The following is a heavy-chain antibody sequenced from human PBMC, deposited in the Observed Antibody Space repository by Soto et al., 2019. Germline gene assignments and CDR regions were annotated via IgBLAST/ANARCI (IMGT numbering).Heavy chain of an antibody. J-gene: IGHJ3*02. CDR2: IWYDGSNK. Sequence: VQLVESGGGVVQPGRSLRLSCAASGFTFSSYGMHWVRQAPGKGLEWVAVIWYDGSNKYYADSVKGRFTISRDNSKNTLYLQMNSLRAEDTAVYYCARGSIFTSDAFDIWGQGTMVTVSS. V-gene: IGHV3-33*01. CDR3: ARGSIFTSDAFDI. CDR1: GFTFSSYG. D-gene: IGHD3-9*01.